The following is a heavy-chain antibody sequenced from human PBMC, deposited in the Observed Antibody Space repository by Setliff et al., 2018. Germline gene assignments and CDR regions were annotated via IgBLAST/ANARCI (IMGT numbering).Heavy chain of an antibody. J-gene: IGHJ4*02. D-gene: IGHD3-10*01. CDR1: GFNFSTYE. V-gene: IGHV3-48*03. Sequence: GSLRLSCTVYGFNFSTYEMNWVRQAPGKGLEWVSYISSSGSTIYYVDSVKGRFTISRDNAKNSLYLQMNNLRTEDTAVYYCFGAGTCSYWGQGTLVTVSS. CDR2: ISSSGSTI. CDR3: FGAGTCSY.